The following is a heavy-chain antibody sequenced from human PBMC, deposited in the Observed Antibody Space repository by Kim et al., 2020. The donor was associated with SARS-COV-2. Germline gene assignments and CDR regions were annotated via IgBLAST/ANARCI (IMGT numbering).Heavy chain of an antibody. Sequence: GGSLRLSCAASGFTFSSYAMSWVRQAPGKGLEWVSAISGSGGSTYYADSVKGRFTISRDNSKNTLYLQMNSLRAEDTAVYYCARGRRRGNYYGSGSQPVDYWGRGTLVTVSS. J-gene: IGHJ4*02. D-gene: IGHD3-10*01. CDR1: GFTFSSYA. V-gene: IGHV3-23*01. CDR2: ISGSGGST. CDR3: ARGRRRGNYYGSGSQPVDY.